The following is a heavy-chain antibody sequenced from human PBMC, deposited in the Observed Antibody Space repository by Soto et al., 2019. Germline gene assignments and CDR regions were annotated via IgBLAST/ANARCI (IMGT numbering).Heavy chain of an antibody. CDR2: INAGNGNT. J-gene: IGHJ6*03. CDR1: GYTFTSYA. Sequence: ASVKVSCKASGYTFTSYAMHWVRQAPGQRLEWMGWINAGNGNTKYSQKFQGRVTITRDTSASTAYMELSSLRSEDTAVYYCARAVAAREYYYYYYMDVWGKGTTVTVSS. D-gene: IGHD6-6*01. CDR3: ARAVAAREYYYYYYMDV. V-gene: IGHV1-3*01.